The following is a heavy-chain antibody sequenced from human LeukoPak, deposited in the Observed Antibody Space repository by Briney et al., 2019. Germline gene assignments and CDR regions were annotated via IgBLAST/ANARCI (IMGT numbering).Heavy chain of an antibody. CDR1: GGSFSGYY. D-gene: IGHD7-27*01. J-gene: IGHJ6*04. CDR3: SIGPPYAPGVLDV. Sequence: SETLSLTCAVYGGSFSGYYWSWIRQPPGKGLEWIGEINHSGSTNYNPSPKSRGTISVDTSTNQFALKLSSVTAADTPAYYCSIGPPYAPGVLDVWGKGATVTISS. V-gene: IGHV4-34*01. CDR2: INHSGST.